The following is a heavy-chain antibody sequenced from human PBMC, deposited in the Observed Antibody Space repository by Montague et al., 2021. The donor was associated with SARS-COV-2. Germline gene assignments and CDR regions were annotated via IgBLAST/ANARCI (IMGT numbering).Heavy chain of an antibody. D-gene: IGHD6-13*01. CDR1: GGSVSSGGYY. CDR2: IYYSGST. Sequence: SETLSLTCTVSGGSVSSGGYYWSWIRPPPGKGLEWIRYIYYSGSTNYNPSLKSRVTISLDTSKNQFSLKLTSVTAADTAVYYCARVSLAAAATRSDYWGQGTLVTVSS. V-gene: IGHV4-61*08. CDR3: ARVSLAAAATRSDY. J-gene: IGHJ4*02.